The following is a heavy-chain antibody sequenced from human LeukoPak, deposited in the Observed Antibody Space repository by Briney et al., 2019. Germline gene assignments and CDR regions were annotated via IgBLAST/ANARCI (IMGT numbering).Heavy chain of an antibody. D-gene: IGHD5-18*01. CDR1: GGTFSSFA. Sequence: SVTVSCKAFGGTFSSFAISWVRQAPGQGLEWMGGIIPIFGTGNYAQTFQGRVTITADISTRTAYMELSSLRSEDTAVYYCAREAPSETTMVSAFDIWGQGTIVTVSS. V-gene: IGHV1-69*06. CDR3: AREAPSETTMVSAFDI. CDR2: IIPIFGTG. J-gene: IGHJ3*02.